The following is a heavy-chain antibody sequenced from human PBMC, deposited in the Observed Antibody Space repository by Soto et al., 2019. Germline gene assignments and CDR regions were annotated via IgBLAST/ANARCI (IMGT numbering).Heavy chain of an antibody. V-gene: IGHV3-23*01. Sequence: GGSLRLSCAASGFTFSSYAMSWVRQAPGKGLEWVSAISGSGGSTYYADSVKGRFTISRDNSKNTLYLQMNSLRAEDTAVYYCAKRLYYDFWSGQLVGGYMDVWGKGTTVTVSS. CDR1: GFTFSSYA. CDR3: AKRLYYDFWSGQLVGGYMDV. D-gene: IGHD3-3*01. J-gene: IGHJ6*03. CDR2: ISGSGGST.